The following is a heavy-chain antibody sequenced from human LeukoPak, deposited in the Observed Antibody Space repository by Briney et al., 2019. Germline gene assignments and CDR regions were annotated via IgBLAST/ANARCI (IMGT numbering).Heavy chain of an antibody. J-gene: IGHJ4*02. D-gene: IGHD6-19*01. Sequence: GGSLRLSCVGAGFTFSSYSMTWVREAPGKELEWVSYISGTSNTLYYDDCVKGRFTVSRDNAKNSLYLQMNSLRAEDTAIYYCARDLGSYSSGWYMGFDYWGQGTLVTVSS. CDR2: ISGTSNTL. V-gene: IGHV3-48*01. CDR3: ARDLGSYSSGWYMGFDY. CDR1: GFTFSSYS.